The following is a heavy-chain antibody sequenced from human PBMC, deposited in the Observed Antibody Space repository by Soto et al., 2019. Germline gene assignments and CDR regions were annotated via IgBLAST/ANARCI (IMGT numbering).Heavy chain of an antibody. J-gene: IGHJ3*02. CDR2: IKSKTDGGTT. Sequence: XGSLRLCCAASGFTFSNAWMSWVRQAPGKGLEWVGRIKSKTDGGTTDYAAPVKGRFTISRDDSKNTLYLQMNSLKTEDTAVYYCTTRTGTGYRVVPADDAFDIWGQGTMVTVS. V-gene: IGHV3-15*01. D-gene: IGHD2-2*01. CDR1: GFTFSNAW. CDR3: TTRTGTGYRVVPADDAFDI.